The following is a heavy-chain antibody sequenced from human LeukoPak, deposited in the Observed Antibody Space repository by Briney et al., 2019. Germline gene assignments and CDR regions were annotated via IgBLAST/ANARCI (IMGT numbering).Heavy chain of an antibody. CDR1: GFTFSDYY. Sequence: GGSLRLSCAASGFTFSDYYMNWIRQAPGKGLEGVSYISSGGSPIYYADSVKGRFTISRDNANNSLYLQMNSLRAADTAIYYCVREMSYYDSGTYYNSFDYWGQGTLVTVSS. V-gene: IGHV3-11*01. CDR3: VREMSYYDSGTYYNSFDY. D-gene: IGHD3-10*01. CDR2: ISSGGSPI. J-gene: IGHJ4*02.